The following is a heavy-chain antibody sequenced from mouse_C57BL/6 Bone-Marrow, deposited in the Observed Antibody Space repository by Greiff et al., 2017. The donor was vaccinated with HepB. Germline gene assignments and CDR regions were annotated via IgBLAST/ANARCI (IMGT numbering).Heavy chain of an antibody. D-gene: IGHD3-2*02. J-gene: IGHJ3*01. V-gene: IGHV2-2*01. Sequence: QVQLQQSGPGLVQPSQSLSITCTVSGFSLTSYGVHWVRQSPGKGLEWLGVIWSGGSTDYNAAFISRLSISKDNSKSQVFFKMNSLQADDTAIYYCATPDSSGYRFAYWGQGTLVTVSA. CDR2: IWSGGST. CDR1: GFSLTSYG. CDR3: ATPDSSGYRFAY.